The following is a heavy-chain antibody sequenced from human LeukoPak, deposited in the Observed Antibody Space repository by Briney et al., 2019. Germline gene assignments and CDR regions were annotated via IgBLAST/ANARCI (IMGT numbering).Heavy chain of an antibody. CDR2: IYYGGST. J-gene: IGHJ4*02. V-gene: IGHV4-59*01. D-gene: IGHD2-15*01. CDR3: ARLLAGCPGGRCRAHFDY. Sequence: PSETLSLTCSVSGDSLNSNYWSWMRQPPAKGLEWIGYIYYGGSTNYNPSLKSRVSMSVDTSKNQFSLNLSSVTAADTAVYHCARLLAGCPGGRCRAHFDYWGQGTLVTVSS. CDR1: GDSLNSNY.